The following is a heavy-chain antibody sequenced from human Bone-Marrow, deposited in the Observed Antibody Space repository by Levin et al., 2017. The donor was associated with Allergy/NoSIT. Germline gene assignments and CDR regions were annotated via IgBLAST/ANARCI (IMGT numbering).Heavy chain of an antibody. V-gene: IGHV3-30*18. D-gene: IGHD5-18*01. CDR1: GFTFSSYG. CDR2: ISYDGTNK. J-gene: IGHJ4*02. CDR3: AKAGQGYSYGNSQGWIDY. Sequence: GESLKISCAASGFTFSSYGMHWVRQAPGKGLEWVAVISYDGTNKYYGDSVKGRFTISRDSSKNTLYLQMNSLRGEDTAVYYCAKAGQGYSYGNSQGWIDYWGQGTLVTVSS.